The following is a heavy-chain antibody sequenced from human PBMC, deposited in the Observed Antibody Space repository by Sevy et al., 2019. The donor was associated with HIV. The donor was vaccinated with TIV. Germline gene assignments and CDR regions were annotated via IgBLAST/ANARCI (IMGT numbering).Heavy chain of an antibody. CDR1: GGTFSSYA. CDR3: ARDGKGCCSSWNNWFDP. D-gene: IGHD6-13*01. CDR2: IIPIFGTA. V-gene: IGHV1-69*13. J-gene: IGHJ5*02. Sequence: APVKVSCKASGGTFSSYAISWVRQAPGQGLEWMGGIIPIFGTANYAQKFQGRVTITADESTSTAYMELSSLRSEDTAVYYCARDGKGCCSSWNNWFDPWGQGTLVTVSS.